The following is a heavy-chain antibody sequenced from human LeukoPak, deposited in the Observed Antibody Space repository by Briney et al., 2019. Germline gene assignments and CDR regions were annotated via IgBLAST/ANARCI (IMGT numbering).Heavy chain of an antibody. V-gene: IGHV3-30-3*01. D-gene: IGHD6-13*01. Sequence: GGSLRLSCAASGYTFSSYAMHWVRQAPGKGLKWVAVISYDGSNKYYADSVKGRFTISRDNSKNTLYLQMNSLRAEDTAVYYCAREMGFSGYGSSWSFDYWGQGTLVTVSS. CDR2: ISYDGSNK. CDR3: AREMGFSGYGSSWSFDY. CDR1: GYTFSSYA. J-gene: IGHJ4*02.